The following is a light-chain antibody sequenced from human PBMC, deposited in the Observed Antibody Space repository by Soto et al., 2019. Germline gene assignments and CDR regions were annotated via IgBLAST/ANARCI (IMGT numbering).Light chain of an antibody. J-gene: IGLJ1*01. CDR3: SSYTGSSTPYV. CDR2: DVS. CDR1: SSDVGGYNY. Sequence: QSVLTQPAPVSGSPGQSITISCTGTSSDVGGYNYVSWYQQHPGKAPKLMIYDVSNRPSGVSNRFSGSKSGNTASLTISGLQAEDEADYYCSSYTGSSTPYVFGTGTKVTVL. V-gene: IGLV2-14*03.